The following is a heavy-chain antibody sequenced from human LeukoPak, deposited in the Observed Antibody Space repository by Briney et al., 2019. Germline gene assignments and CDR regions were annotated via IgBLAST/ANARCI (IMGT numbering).Heavy chain of an antibody. CDR1: GFTFSSYA. CDR2: IGASGGST. Sequence: QSGGSLILSCATSGFTFSSYAMSWVRQAPGKGLEWVSGIGASGGSTYYADSVKGRFTISRDNSKNTLYLQMNSLRTEDTAVYYCAKAEGYDILTGLNYWGQGTLVTVSS. V-gene: IGHV3-23*01. CDR3: AKAEGYDILTGLNY. D-gene: IGHD3-9*01. J-gene: IGHJ4*02.